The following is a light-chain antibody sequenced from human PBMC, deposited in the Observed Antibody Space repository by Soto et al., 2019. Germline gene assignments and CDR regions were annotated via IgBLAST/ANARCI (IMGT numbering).Light chain of an antibody. Sequence: EIVLTQSPGTLSLSPGERATLSCRASQSVSNNYLAWYQQKPGQAPRLLFYGASNRATGIPDRFSGSGSGTDFTLTVSRLELEDFAVYYCQQYGSSGTFGQGTKVDIK. V-gene: IGKV3-20*01. CDR2: GAS. J-gene: IGKJ1*01. CDR3: QQYGSSGT. CDR1: QSVSNNY.